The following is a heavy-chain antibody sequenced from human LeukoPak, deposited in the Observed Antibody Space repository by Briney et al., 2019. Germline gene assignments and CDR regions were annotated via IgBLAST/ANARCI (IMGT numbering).Heavy chain of an antibody. V-gene: IGHV4-59*01. J-gene: IGHJ4*02. D-gene: IGHD3-9*01. Sequence: SETLSITCTVSGGSISSYYWSWIRQPPGKGLEWIGYIYYSGSTNYNPSLKSRVTISVDTSKNQFSLKLSSVTAADTAVYYCASQGLRYFDWLAPFDYWGQGTLVTVSS. CDR2: IYYSGST. CDR1: GGSISSYY. CDR3: ASQGLRYFDWLAPFDY.